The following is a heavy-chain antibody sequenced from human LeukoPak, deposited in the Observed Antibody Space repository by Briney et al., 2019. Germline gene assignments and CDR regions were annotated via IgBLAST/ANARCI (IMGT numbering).Heavy chain of an antibody. V-gene: IGHV3-13*01. Sequence: PGGSLRLSCAASGFTFSSYNMHWVRQATGKGLERVSAIGTAGDTYYADSVKGRSTISRENAKNSLFLQVNSLRVGDTAVYYCTRAVGATNLGFDYWGQGTLVTVSS. CDR1: GFTFSSYN. D-gene: IGHD1-26*01. CDR3: TRAVGATNLGFDY. CDR2: IGTAGDT. J-gene: IGHJ4*02.